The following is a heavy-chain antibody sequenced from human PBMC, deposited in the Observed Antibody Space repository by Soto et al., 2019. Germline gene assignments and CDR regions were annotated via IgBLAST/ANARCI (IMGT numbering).Heavy chain of an antibody. Sequence: QVQLQESGPGLVKPSETLSLTCTVPGGSVSIGTYYWSWIRQPPGKGLEWIGFIHYSGSTNYNPSRRSLVTMSVDKSKNQFSLKLTSVNAADTAVYYCTRGGDAYKNGHWGQGTLVTVYS. D-gene: IGHD3-16*01. J-gene: IGHJ4*02. CDR3: TRGGDAYKNGH. CDR2: IHYSGST. CDR1: GGSVSIGTYY. V-gene: IGHV4-61*01.